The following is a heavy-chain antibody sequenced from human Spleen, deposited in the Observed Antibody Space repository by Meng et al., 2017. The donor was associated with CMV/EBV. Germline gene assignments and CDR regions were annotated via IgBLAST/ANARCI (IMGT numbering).Heavy chain of an antibody. D-gene: IGHD4-11*01. Sequence: GESLKISCAASGFTVSSNYMSWVRQAPGKGLEWVSYISSSGSYIYYADSVKGRFTISRDNAKNSLYLQMNSLRAEDTAVYYCATTTVTPREVDYWGQGTLVTVSS. J-gene: IGHJ4*02. CDR3: ATTTVTPREVDY. V-gene: IGHV3-21*05. CDR1: GFTVSSNY. CDR2: ISSSGSYI.